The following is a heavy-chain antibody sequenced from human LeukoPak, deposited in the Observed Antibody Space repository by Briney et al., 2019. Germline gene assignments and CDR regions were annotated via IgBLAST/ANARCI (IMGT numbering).Heavy chain of an antibody. J-gene: IGHJ5*02. Sequence: ASVKVSCKASDYTFTTYDINWVRQATGQGLEWMGWMNPNSGNTGYAQKFQGRVTMTRNTSISTAYMELSSLRSEDTAVYYCARSRFRWARGWFDPWGQGTLVTVSS. CDR1: DYTFTTYD. D-gene: IGHD4-23*01. CDR2: MNPNSGNT. V-gene: IGHV1-8*02. CDR3: ARSRFRWARGWFDP.